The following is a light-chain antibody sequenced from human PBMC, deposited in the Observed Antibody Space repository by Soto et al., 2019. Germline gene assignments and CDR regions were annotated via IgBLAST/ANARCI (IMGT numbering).Light chain of an antibody. CDR2: GNT. Sequence: QSVLTQPPSVSGAPGRRVTISCTGNSSNIGAGYDVHWYQQLPGTAPKLLIYGNTHRPSGVPDRFSASKSGTSASLAITGLQAEDEADYQCQSYDSSLSGYVFGAVTKVNV. V-gene: IGLV1-40*01. CDR3: QSYDSSLSGYV. CDR1: SSNIGAGYD. J-gene: IGLJ1*01.